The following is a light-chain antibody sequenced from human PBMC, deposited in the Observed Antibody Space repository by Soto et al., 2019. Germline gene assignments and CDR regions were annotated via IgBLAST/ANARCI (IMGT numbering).Light chain of an antibody. CDR3: QQFYTWPVT. Sequence: IVMTQSPATLSVSPGERVTLSCRASQDVYSNLAWYQHKPGQAPRLLISGASTGATGIPARFRGSGSGTEFTLTINGLQSEDFAVYYCQQFYTWPVTFGGGTKVDIK. CDR1: QDVYSN. V-gene: IGKV3-15*01. J-gene: IGKJ4*01. CDR2: GAS.